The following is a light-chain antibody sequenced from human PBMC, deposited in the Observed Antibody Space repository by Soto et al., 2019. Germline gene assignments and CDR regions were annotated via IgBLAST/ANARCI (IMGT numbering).Light chain of an antibody. CDR3: QQRSNWPPIT. CDR1: ESVRTS. J-gene: IGKJ5*01. Sequence: ETVLTQSPGTLSLSPGERATLSCRASESVRTSLAWYQQKPGQAPSLLIYGASKRATGIPARFSGSGSETDFTLTISSLEPEDFAVYYCQQRSNWPPITFGQGTRLEI. CDR2: GAS. V-gene: IGKV3-11*01.